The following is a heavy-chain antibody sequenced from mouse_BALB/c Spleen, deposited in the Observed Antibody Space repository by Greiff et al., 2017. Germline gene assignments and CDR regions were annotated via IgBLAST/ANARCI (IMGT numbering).Heavy chain of an antibody. CDR3: ARSTMITTGYYFDY. CDR2: IDPANGNT. V-gene: IGHV14-3*02. CDR1: GFNIKDTY. D-gene: IGHD2-4*01. J-gene: IGHJ2*01. Sequence: VQLQQSGAELVKPGASVKLSCTASGFNIKDTYMHWVKQRPEQGLEWIGRIDPANGNTIYDPKFQGKASITADTSSNTAYLQLSSLTSEDTAVYYCARSTMITTGYYFDYWGQGTTLTVSS.